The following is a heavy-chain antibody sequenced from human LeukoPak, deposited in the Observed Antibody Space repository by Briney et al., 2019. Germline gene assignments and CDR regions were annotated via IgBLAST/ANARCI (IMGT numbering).Heavy chain of an antibody. CDR3: ARQGYSSSWYVDY. CDR1: GGSISGYY. D-gene: IGHD6-13*01. CDR2: IYYSGST. J-gene: IGHJ4*02. V-gene: IGHV4-59*08. Sequence: SETLSLSCTVSGGSISGYYWSWIRQPPGKGLEWIGYIYYSGSTNYNPSLKSRVTIPVDPSKNQFSLKLSSVTAADTAVYYCARQGYSSSWYVDYWGQGTLVTVSS.